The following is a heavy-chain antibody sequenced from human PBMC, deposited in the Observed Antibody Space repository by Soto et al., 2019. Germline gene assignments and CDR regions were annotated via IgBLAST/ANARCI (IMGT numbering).Heavy chain of an antibody. J-gene: IGHJ5*02. CDR1: GGSISSSSYY. CDR2: IYYSGST. D-gene: IGHD3-10*01. V-gene: IGHV4-39*01. Sequence: SETLSLTCTVSGGSISSSSYYWGWIRQPPGKGLEWIGSIYYSGSTYYNPSLKSRVTISVDTSKNQFSLKLSSVTAADTAVYYCAGKTHYYGSGSYYLWGQGTLVTVSS. CDR3: AGKTHYYGSGSYYL.